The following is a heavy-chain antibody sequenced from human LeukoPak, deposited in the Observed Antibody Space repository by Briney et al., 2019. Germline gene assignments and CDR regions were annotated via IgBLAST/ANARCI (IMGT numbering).Heavy chain of an antibody. Sequence: ASVKVSCKASGYTFTSYYMRWVRQAPGQGLEWMGIINPSSGSTSYAQKFQGRVTMTRDTSTSTVYMELSSLRSEDTAVYYCARGQGISPKGDYFDYWGQGTLVTVSS. CDR1: GYTFTSYY. CDR3: ARGQGISPKGDYFDY. CDR2: INPSSGST. V-gene: IGHV1-46*01. J-gene: IGHJ4*02. D-gene: IGHD3-3*02.